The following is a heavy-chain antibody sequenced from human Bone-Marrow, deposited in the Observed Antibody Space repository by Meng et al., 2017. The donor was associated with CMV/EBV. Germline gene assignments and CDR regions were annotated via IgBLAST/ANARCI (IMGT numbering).Heavy chain of an antibody. CDR1: GCTFSSYA. CDR2: IIPIFGTA. Sequence: QVQLVQSGAEVKKPGSSVKVSCKASGCTFSSYAISWVRQAPGQGLEWMGGIIPIFGTANYAQKFQGRVTITADKSTSTAYMELSSLRSEDTAVYYCARAPGVVVVAATFWFDPWGQGTLVTVSS. V-gene: IGHV1-69*06. CDR3: ARAPGVVVVAATFWFDP. D-gene: IGHD2-15*01. J-gene: IGHJ5*02.